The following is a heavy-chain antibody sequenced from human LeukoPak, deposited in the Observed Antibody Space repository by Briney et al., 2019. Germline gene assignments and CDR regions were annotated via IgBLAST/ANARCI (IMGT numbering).Heavy chain of an antibody. CDR2: IYYSGST. CDR1: GGSISSSSYY. J-gene: IGHJ4*02. CDR3: ARHAPMYSSFAY. Sequence: SETLSLTCTVSGGSISSSSYYWGWIRQPPGKGLEWIGSIYYSGSTYYNPSLKSRVTISVDTSENQFSLKLSSVTAADTAVYYCARHAPMYSSFAYWGQGSLVTASS. D-gene: IGHD4-11*01. V-gene: IGHV4-39*01.